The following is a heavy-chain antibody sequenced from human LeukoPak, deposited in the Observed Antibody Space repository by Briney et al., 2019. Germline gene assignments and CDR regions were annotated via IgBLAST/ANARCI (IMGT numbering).Heavy chain of an antibody. D-gene: IGHD1-26*01. V-gene: IGHV3-30-3*01. CDR1: GFTFSSYA. J-gene: IGHJ4*02. CDR2: ISYDGSNK. Sequence: GGSLRLSCAASGFTFSSYAMHWVRQAPGKGLEWVAVISYDGSNKYYADSVKGRFTISRDNSKNTLYLQMNSLRAEDTAVYYCARDSNLKWELLYYFDYWGQGTLVTVSS. CDR3: ARDSNLKWELLYYFDY.